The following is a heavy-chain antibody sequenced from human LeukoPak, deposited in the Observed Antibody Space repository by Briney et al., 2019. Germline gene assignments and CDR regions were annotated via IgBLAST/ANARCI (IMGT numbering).Heavy chain of an antibody. V-gene: IGHV4-39*07. CDR3: ARDFRWSATDYYYYYYMDV. D-gene: IGHD4-23*01. Sequence: SETLSLTCTVSGVSISSSNSYWGWIRQPPGKGLEWIGSIYHSGTTYYNPSLKSRVTISVDTSKNQFSLKLSSVTAADTAVYYCARDFRWSATDYYYYYYMDVWGKGTTVTVSS. CDR2: IYHSGTT. J-gene: IGHJ6*03. CDR1: GVSISSSNSY.